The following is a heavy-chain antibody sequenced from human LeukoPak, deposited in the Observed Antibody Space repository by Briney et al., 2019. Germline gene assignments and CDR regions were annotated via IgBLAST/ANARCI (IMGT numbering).Heavy chain of an antibody. V-gene: IGHV3-53*01. J-gene: IGHJ4*02. CDR2: LYSDGRT. D-gene: IGHD3-16*01. CDR3: ARGGGNYPIDY. Sequence: GGSLRLSCAASGFTVNSNYMNWVRQAPGKGLEWVSVLYSDGRTYYADSVKGRFTISRDTSKNTLYLQVNSLRAEDTAVYYCARGGGNYPIDYWGQGTLVTVSS. CDR1: GFTVNSNY.